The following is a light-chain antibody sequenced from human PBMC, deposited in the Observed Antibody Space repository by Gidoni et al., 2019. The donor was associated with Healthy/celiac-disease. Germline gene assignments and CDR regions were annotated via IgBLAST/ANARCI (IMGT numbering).Light chain of an antibody. J-gene: IGKJ2*01. Sequence: EIVMTQSPAPLSVSPGERATLSCRASQSVSSNLAWYQQKPGQAPRLLIYGASTRATGIPARFSGSGSGTEFTLTISSLQSEDFADYYCQQYNNWPLYTFGQGTKLEIK. CDR1: QSVSSN. CDR2: GAS. V-gene: IGKV3-15*01. CDR3: QQYNNWPLYT.